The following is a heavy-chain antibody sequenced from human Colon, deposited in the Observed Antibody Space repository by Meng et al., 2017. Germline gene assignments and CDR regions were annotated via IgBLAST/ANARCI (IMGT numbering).Heavy chain of an antibody. CDR2: IFHSGST. D-gene: IGHD3-3*01. Sequence: QWRRQESGPGLVKPSGTLSPTGNVSGGSINSSDWWSWVRQPPGKGLEWIAEIFHSGSTNYKSSLKSRATISVDRSKNQFSLKLNSVTAADTAVYYCAAIFGLGPGYWGQGTLVTVSS. CDR3: AAIFGLGPGY. CDR1: GGSINSSDW. J-gene: IGHJ4*02. V-gene: IGHV4-4*02.